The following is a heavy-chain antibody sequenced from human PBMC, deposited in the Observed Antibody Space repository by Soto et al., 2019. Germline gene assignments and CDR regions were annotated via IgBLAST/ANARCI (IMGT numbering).Heavy chain of an antibody. CDR1: GFTFSVYW. Sequence: GGSLRLSCSASGFTFSVYWMTWVRQAQGTGLEWVANIKRDGSEKFYVDSVKGRFTISRDNARNSLSLQMDSLRAEDTAVYYCARVYLEEGTYYRHFDLWGQGALVTVSS. D-gene: IGHD3-10*01. CDR3: ARVYLEEGTYYRHFDL. V-gene: IGHV3-7*05. J-gene: IGHJ4*02. CDR2: IKRDGSEK.